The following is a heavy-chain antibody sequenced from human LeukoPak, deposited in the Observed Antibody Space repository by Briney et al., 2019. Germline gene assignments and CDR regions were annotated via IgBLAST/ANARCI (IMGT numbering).Heavy chain of an antibody. Sequence: GGSLRLSCAASGFTFSSYSMNWVRQAPGKGLEWVSSISSSSSYIYYADSVKGRFTISRDNAKNSLYLQMNSLRAEDTAVYYCARDDFYCSGGSCYDYWGQGTLVTVSS. CDR2: ISSSSSYI. CDR1: GFTFSSYS. V-gene: IGHV3-21*01. D-gene: IGHD2-15*01. J-gene: IGHJ4*02. CDR3: ARDDFYCSGGSCYDY.